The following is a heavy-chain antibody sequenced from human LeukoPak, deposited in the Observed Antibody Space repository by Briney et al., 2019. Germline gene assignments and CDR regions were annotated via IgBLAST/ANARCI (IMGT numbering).Heavy chain of an antibody. J-gene: IGHJ4*02. Sequence: GGSLRLSCAASGFTFSSYSMNWVRQAPGKGLEWVSYISTSGSTVKYVDSVKGRFTISRDNAKNSLYLQMDSLRTEDTAVYYCAREHGNYLKHWGQGTLVTVYS. CDR3: AREHGNYLKH. CDR2: ISTSGSTV. CDR1: GFTFSSYS. V-gene: IGHV3-48*01. D-gene: IGHD1-7*01.